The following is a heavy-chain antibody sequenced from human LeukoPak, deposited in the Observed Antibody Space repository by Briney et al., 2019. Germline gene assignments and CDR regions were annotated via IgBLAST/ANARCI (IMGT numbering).Heavy chain of an antibody. CDR2: ISGSGDST. CDR1: GFTFSSYA. D-gene: IGHD4-23*01. Sequence: PGGSLRLSCAASGFTFSSYAMSWVRQAPGKGLEWVSAISGSGDSTYYGDSVKGRFTISRDNSKNTLYLQMNSLRAEDTAVYYCAKDLGSVVTPPSLDYWGQGTLVTVSS. V-gene: IGHV3-23*01. J-gene: IGHJ4*02. CDR3: AKDLGSVVTPPSLDY.